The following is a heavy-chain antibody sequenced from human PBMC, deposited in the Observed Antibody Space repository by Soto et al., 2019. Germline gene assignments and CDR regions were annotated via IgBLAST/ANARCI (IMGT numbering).Heavy chain of an antibody. D-gene: IGHD3-10*01. Sequence: AASVKVSCKVSGYTLTELSMHWVRQAPGKGLEWMGGFDPEDGETIYAQKFQGRVTMTEDTSTDTAYMELSSLRSEDTAVYYCATAYGSGSTSGMDVWGQGTTVTVSS. J-gene: IGHJ6*02. CDR3: ATAYGSGSTSGMDV. CDR2: FDPEDGET. V-gene: IGHV1-24*01. CDR1: GYTLTELS.